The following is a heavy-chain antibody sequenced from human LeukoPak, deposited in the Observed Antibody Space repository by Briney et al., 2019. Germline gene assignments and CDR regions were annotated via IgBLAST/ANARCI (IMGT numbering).Heavy chain of an antibody. V-gene: IGHV1-2*02. CDR2: INPNSGGT. J-gene: IGHJ5*02. CDR3: ARGASIPIFGVVILEGGFDP. D-gene: IGHD3-3*01. Sequence: ASVKVSCKASGHTFTGYYVYWVRQAPGQGLEWMGWINPNSGGTNYAQKFQGRVTMTRDTSISTAYMELSRLRSDDTAVYYCARGASIPIFGVVILEGGFDPWGQGTLVTVSS. CDR1: GHTFTGYY.